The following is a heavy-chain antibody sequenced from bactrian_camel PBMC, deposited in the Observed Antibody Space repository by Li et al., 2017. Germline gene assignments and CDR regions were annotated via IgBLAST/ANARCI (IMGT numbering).Heavy chain of an antibody. V-gene: IGHV3S1*01. D-gene: IGHD3*01. CDR1: GFTFSSVW. Sequence: HVQLVESGGALVQPGGSLRLSCSASGFTFSSVWMYWVRQAPGKGPEWVSSINSVSSTTDYADSVKGRFAVSKDNAKNTLFLQMNSLKTEDTAQYYCQANPDDGGHRYCGTASWDRGTQVTVS. J-gene: IGHJ6*01. CDR3: QANPDDGGHRYCGTAS. CDR2: INSVSSTT.